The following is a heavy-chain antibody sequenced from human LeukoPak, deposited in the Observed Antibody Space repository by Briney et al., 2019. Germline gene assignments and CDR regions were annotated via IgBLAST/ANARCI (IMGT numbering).Heavy chain of an antibody. J-gene: IGHJ4*02. V-gene: IGHV4-34*01. CDR3: ARERDYYDSSGYHNYFDY. CDR2: IYHSGST. Sequence: PSETLSLTCAVYGGSFSGYYWSWIRQPPGKGLEWIGEIYHSGSTNYNPSLKSRVTISVDKSKNQFSLKLSSVTAADTAVYYCARERDYYDSSGYHNYFDYWGQGTLVTVSS. D-gene: IGHD3-22*01. CDR1: GGSFSGYY.